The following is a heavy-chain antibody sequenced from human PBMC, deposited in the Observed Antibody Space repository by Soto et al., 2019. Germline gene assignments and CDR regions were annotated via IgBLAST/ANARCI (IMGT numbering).Heavy chain of an antibody. CDR3: ARDRSRDCGRVQSYYYVMDV. D-gene: IGHD1-26*01. CDR2: ISSSSSTI. V-gene: IGHV3-48*02. J-gene: IGHJ6*02. Sequence: EVQLVESGGGLVQPGGSLRLSCAASKFTFSSYSMNWVRQAPGKGLEWVSYISSSSSTIYYADSVKGRFTISRCNAKNVRGLQMTGMRDEDTAVYYCARDRSRDCGRVQSYYYVMDVWGQGTTVSFSS. CDR1: KFTFSSYS.